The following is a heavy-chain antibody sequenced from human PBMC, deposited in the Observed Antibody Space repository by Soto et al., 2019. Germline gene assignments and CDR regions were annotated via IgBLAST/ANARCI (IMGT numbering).Heavy chain of an antibody. V-gene: IGHV4-34*01. D-gene: IGHD6-19*01. CDR1: GGSFSGYY. J-gene: IGHJ4*02. CDR2: INHSGST. Sequence: QVQLQQWGAGLLKPSETLSLTCAVYGGSFSGYYWSWIRQPPGKGLEWIGEINHSGSTNYNPSLKSRVTLSVDTSKNQFSRKLSSVTAADTAVYYCARARHRIAVPPYYFDYWGQGTLVTVSS. CDR3: ARARHRIAVPPYYFDY.